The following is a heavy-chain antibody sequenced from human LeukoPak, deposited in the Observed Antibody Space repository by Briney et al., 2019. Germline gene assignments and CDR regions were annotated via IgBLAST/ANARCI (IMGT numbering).Heavy chain of an antibody. CDR1: GFTFSSYA. CDR2: IGGSGIST. CDR3: ARGYSIGWYNSFEY. Sequence: GGSLRLSCAASGFTFSSYAVSWVRQAPGKGLEWVLTIGGSGISTYYADSVKGRFTISRDNSKNTLYVQMNSLRAEDTALYYCARGYSIGWYNSFEYWGQGTLVTVSS. J-gene: IGHJ4*02. V-gene: IGHV3-23*01. D-gene: IGHD6-19*01.